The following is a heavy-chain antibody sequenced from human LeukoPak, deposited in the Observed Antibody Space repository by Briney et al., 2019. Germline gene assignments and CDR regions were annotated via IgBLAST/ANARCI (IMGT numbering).Heavy chain of an antibody. D-gene: IGHD2-2*02. CDR3: AKGCRARTSCYMGRFDP. V-gene: IGHV3-23*01. J-gene: IGHJ5*02. CDR1: GFTFSNTG. Sequence: PGGSLRLSCAASGFTFSNTGMSWVRQAPGKGLEWVSTISGSGGGTYYTDSVKGRFTISRDNSKNTLYLQMNSLRAEDTAVYYCAKGCRARTSCYMGRFDPWGQGTLVIVSS. CDR2: ISGSGGGT.